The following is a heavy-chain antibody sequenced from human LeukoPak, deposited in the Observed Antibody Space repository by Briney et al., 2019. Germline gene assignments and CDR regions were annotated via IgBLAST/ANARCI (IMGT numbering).Heavy chain of an antibody. V-gene: IGHV3-48*04. CDR2: ISSSSTI. J-gene: IGHJ4*02. Sequence: GGSLRLSCAASEFTFSSYSMNWVRQAPGKGLEWVSYISSSSTIYYADSVKGRFTISRDNAQNSLYLQMNSLRAEDTAVYYCARGLRPYCGGDCSIDYWGQGTLVTVSS. CDR1: EFTFSSYS. CDR3: ARGLRPYCGGDCSIDY. D-gene: IGHD2-21*02.